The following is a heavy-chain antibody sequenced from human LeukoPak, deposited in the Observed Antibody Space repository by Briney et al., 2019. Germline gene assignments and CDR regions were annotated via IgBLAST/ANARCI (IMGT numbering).Heavy chain of an antibody. D-gene: IGHD3-22*01. V-gene: IGHV4-31*03. Sequence: KPSETLSLTCTVSGGSISSGGYYWSWLRQHPGKGLEWIGYIYYSGSTYYNPSLKSRVTISVDTSKNQFSLKLSSVTAADTAVYYCARDRSAMIVGGAFDIWGQGTMVTVSS. J-gene: IGHJ3*02. CDR2: IYYSGST. CDR3: ARDRSAMIVGGAFDI. CDR1: GGSISSGGYY.